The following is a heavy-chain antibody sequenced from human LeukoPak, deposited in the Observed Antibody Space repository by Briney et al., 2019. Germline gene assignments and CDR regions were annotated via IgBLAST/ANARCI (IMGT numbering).Heavy chain of an antibody. CDR3: ARVNWYFDL. Sequence: PSETLSLTCAVYGGSFSGYYWSWIRQPPGKGPEWIGEINHSGSTNYNPSLKSRVTISVDTSKNQFSLKLSSVTAADTAVYYCARVNWYFDLWGRGTLVTVSS. V-gene: IGHV4-34*01. J-gene: IGHJ2*01. CDR2: INHSGST. CDR1: GGSFSGYY.